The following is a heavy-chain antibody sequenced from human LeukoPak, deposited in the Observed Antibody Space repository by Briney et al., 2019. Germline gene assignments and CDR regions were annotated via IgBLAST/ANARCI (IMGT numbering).Heavy chain of an antibody. CDR1: GFTFSSYG. Sequence: GGSLRLSCAASGFTFSSYGMHWVRQAPGKGLEWVAVISYDGSNKYYADSVKGRFTISRDNSKNTLYLQMNSLRAEDTAVYYCARGQIVGAPYYFDYWGQGTLVTVSS. CDR2: ISYDGSNK. D-gene: IGHD1-26*01. CDR3: ARGQIVGAPYYFDY. V-gene: IGHV3-30*03. J-gene: IGHJ4*02.